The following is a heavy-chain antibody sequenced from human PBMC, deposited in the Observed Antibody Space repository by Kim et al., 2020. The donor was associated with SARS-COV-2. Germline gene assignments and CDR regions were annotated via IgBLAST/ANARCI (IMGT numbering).Heavy chain of an antibody. CDR2: MNPNSGRT. D-gene: IGHD4-17*01. Sequence: ASVKVSCTASGYTFSSYDINWVRQATGQGPEWMGWMNPNSGRTGYSQKFQGRVTMTSNTSINTAYMELSSLRSEDTAVYYCARGRSRLRRISWGDPCGQGTLVTVSS. CDR1: GYTFSSYD. CDR3: ARGRSRLRRISWGDP. J-gene: IGHJ5*02. V-gene: IGHV1-8*01.